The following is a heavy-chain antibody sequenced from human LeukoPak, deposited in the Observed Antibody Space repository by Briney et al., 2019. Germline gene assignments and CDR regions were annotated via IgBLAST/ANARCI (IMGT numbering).Heavy chain of an antibody. CDR1: GFTFSSYM. Sequence: GGSLRLSCAASGFTFSSYMMTWVRQAPGKGLEWVSGISGSDGSTNYADSVKGRFTISRENSKNTLYLQMNSLRAEDTAVYYCAKDSAKKYDDYWGQGTLVTVSS. CDR2: ISGSDGST. CDR3: AKDSAKKYDDY. J-gene: IGHJ4*02. V-gene: IGHV3-23*01. D-gene: IGHD2/OR15-2a*01.